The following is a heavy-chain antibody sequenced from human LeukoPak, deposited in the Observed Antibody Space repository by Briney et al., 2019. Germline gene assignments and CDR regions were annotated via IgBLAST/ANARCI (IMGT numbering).Heavy chain of an antibody. V-gene: IGHV3-30-3*01. J-gene: IGHJ4*02. D-gene: IGHD3-22*01. CDR2: ISYDGSNK. CDR3: ASIPSNYYDST. Sequence: GGSLRLSCAASGFTFSSYAMHWVRQAPGKGLEWVAVISYDGSNKYYADSVKGRFTISRDNSKNTLYLQMNSLRAEDTAVYYCASIPSNYYDSTWGQGTLVTVSS. CDR1: GFTFSSYA.